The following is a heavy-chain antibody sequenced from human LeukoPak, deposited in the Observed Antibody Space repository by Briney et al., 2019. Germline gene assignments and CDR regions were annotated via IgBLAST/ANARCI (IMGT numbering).Heavy chain of an antibody. CDR2: ISSSSSYI. J-gene: IGHJ4*02. D-gene: IGHD3/OR15-3a*01. CDR3: TRDGPARARFDY. CDR1: GFTFSSYS. Sequence: GGSLRLSCAASGFTFSSYSMNWVRQAPGKGLEWVSSISSSSSYIYYADSVKGRFTISRDNAKNSLYLQMNSLRAEDTAVYYCTRDGPARARFDYWGQGTLVTVSS. V-gene: IGHV3-21*01.